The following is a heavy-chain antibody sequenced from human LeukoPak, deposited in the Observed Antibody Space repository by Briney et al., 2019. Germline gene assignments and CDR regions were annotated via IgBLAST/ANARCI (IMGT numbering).Heavy chain of an antibody. CDR1: GGSINNNNW. J-gene: IGHJ4*02. CDR3: ARHWSYCDY. V-gene: IGHV4-4*02. D-gene: IGHD3-3*01. Sequence: SETLSLTCAVSGGSINNNNWWSWVRQPPGKGLEWIGEINHSGSTNYNPSLKSRVTISVDTSKNQFSLKLSSVTAADTAVYYCARHWSYCDYWGQGTLVTVSS. CDR2: INHSGST.